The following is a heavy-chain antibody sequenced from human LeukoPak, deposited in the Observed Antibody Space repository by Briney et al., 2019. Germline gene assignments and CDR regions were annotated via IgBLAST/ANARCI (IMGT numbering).Heavy chain of an antibody. V-gene: IGHV3-30*18. Sequence: GRSLRLSCAASGFTFSTYGMHWVRLTPGKGLEWVAVMSYDGSNIYYGDSVKGRFTISRDNSKNTLYLQMNNLRVEDTALYYCAKVTPGSTARKSGLDYWGQGTLVTVSS. CDR1: GFTFSTYG. CDR3: AKVTPGSTARKSGLDY. J-gene: IGHJ4*02. CDR2: MSYDGSNI. D-gene: IGHD2-21*02.